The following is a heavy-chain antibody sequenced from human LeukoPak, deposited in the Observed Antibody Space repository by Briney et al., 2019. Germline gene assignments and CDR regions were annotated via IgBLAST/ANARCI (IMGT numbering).Heavy chain of an antibody. V-gene: IGHV3-48*03. Sequence: GGSLRLSCAASGFTLSSYEMNCFRPPPPQGRQWVSYISCSGRTIYYTHSVKGRFTISRDTATNSLYLQMTILRAEDTAVYYCASESTLGFGELFRYYYGMHVWGKGTTVTVPS. D-gene: IGHD3-10*01. CDR3: ASESTLGFGELFRYYYGMHV. CDR2: ISCSGRTI. J-gene: IGHJ6*04. CDR1: GFTLSSYE.